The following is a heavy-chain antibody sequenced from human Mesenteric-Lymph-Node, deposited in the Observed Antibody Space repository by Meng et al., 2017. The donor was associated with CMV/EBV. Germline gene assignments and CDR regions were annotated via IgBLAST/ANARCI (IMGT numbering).Heavy chain of an antibody. CDR2: IYYSGST. J-gene: IGHJ6*02. CDR1: GGSINNRDYY. Sequence: SETLSLTCTVSGGSINNRDYYWGWVRQPPGKGLEWIASIYYSGSTYYNASLKSRVTMSVDTSKNQFSLKLSSVTAADTAVYYCARGRGLRFLEWLLPPYYYYGMDVWGQGTTVTVSS. D-gene: IGHD3-3*01. CDR3: ARGRGLRFLEWLLPPYYYYGMDV. V-gene: IGHV4-39*07.